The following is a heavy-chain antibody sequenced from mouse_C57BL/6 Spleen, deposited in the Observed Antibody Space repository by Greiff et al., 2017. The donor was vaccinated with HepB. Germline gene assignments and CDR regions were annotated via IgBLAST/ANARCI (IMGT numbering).Heavy chain of an antibody. CDR1: GYTFTEYT. CDR3: ARHEEGYYYGSSPYFDY. J-gene: IGHJ2*01. CDR2: FYPGSGSI. V-gene: IGHV1-62-2*01. Sequence: QIHVKQSGAELVKPGASVKLSCKASGYTFTEYTIHWVKQRSGQGLEWIGWFYPGSGSIKYNEKFKDKATLTADKSSSTVYMELSRLTSEDSAVYFCARHEEGYYYGSSPYFDYWGQGTTLTVSS. D-gene: IGHD1-1*01.